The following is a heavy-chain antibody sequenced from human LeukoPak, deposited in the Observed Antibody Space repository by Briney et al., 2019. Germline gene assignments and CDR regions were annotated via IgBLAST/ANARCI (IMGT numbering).Heavy chain of an antibody. V-gene: IGHV4-39*01. J-gene: IGHJ4*02. CDR3: ARKYVATVDF. Sequence: SETLSLTCTVSGDSISSSIYYWGWIRQPPGKGLEWIGTISYSGNTDYNPSLGSRVAISADTSKNQFSLKLSSVTVADTAVYYCARKYVATVDFWGQGTLVTVSP. D-gene: IGHD5-12*01. CDR2: ISYSGNT. CDR1: GDSISSSIYY.